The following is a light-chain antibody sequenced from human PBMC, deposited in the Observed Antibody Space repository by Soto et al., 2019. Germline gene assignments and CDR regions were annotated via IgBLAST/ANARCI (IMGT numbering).Light chain of an antibody. J-gene: IGKJ3*01. CDR2: AAS. CDR3: QKYNSAPRIFT. Sequence: DIQMTQSPSSLSASVGDRVTITCRASQGISNYLAWYQQKPGKVPKLLIYAASTLQSGVPSRFSGSGSGTDFTLTISSLQPADVATYYCQKYNSAPRIFTFGPGTKVDIK. V-gene: IGKV1-27*01. CDR1: QGISNY.